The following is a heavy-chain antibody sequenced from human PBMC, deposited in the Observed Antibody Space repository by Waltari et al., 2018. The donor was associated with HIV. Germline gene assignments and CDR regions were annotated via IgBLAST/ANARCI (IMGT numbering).Heavy chain of an antibody. J-gene: IGHJ3*02. D-gene: IGHD3-22*01. Sequence: QVQLVQSGAAVQKPGSSVKVSCKASGGTFSSSAISWVRQDRGQGLEWMGGIIPIFGTANYAQKFQGRVTITADESTSTAYMELSSLRSEDTVVYYCARVASSGYYYPDAFDIWGQGTMVTVSS. CDR2: IIPIFGTA. CDR3: ARVASSGYYYPDAFDI. V-gene: IGHV1-69*01. CDR1: GGTFSSSA.